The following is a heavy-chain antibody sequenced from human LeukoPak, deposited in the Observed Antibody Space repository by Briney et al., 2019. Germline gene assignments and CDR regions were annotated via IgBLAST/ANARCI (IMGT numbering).Heavy chain of an antibody. Sequence: PGGSLRLSCAASGFTFSSYEMNWVRQAPGKGLEWVSSISSSSSNYIYYADSVKGRFTISRDNAKNSLYLQMNSLRAEDTAVYYCARECLYCGGGGGAYYMDVWGKGTTVTISS. D-gene: IGHD2-21*01. CDR2: ISSSSSNYI. V-gene: IGHV3-21*04. J-gene: IGHJ6*03. CDR3: ARECLYCGGGGGAYYMDV. CDR1: GFTFSSYE.